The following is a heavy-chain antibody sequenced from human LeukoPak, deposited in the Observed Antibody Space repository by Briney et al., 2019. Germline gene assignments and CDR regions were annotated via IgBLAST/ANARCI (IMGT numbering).Heavy chain of an antibody. CDR2: ISYDGSNK. D-gene: IGHD1-26*01. Sequence: GRSLRLSCAASGFTFSSYGMHWVRQAPGKWLEWVAVISYDGSNKYYADSVKGRFIISRDTSKNTLYLQMNSLRAEDTAMYYCVREDLGVDYWGQGTLVTVSS. CDR3: VREDLGVDY. V-gene: IGHV3-30*03. J-gene: IGHJ4*02. CDR1: GFTFSSYG.